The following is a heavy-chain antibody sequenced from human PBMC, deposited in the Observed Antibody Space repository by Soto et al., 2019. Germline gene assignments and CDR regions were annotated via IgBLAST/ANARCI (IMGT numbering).Heavy chain of an antibody. CDR3: ARLGRFGSSDY. V-gene: IGHV4-31*02. J-gene: IGHJ4*02. D-gene: IGHD2-2*01. CDR2: IYYSGST. Sequence: SETLSLTCTVSGGSISSGGYYWSWIRQHPGKGLEWIGYIYYSGSTYYNPSLKSRVTISVDTSKNQFSLKLSSVTAADTVVYYCARLGRFGSSDYWGQGTLVTVSS. CDR1: GGSISSGGYY.